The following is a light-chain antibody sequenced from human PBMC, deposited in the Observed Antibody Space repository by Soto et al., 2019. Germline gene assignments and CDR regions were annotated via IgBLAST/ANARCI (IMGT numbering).Light chain of an antibody. V-gene: IGKV3-20*01. CDR3: QQYGNSRWT. Sequence: EIVLTQSPDTLSLSPGERATLSCRASQSVSSSYWAWYQQTPGPAPRLLIYGTSNRATGIPDRFSGSGSGTDFTLTISRLEPEDFAVYYCQQYGNSRWTFGQGTKVEI. CDR1: QSVSSSY. CDR2: GTS. J-gene: IGKJ1*01.